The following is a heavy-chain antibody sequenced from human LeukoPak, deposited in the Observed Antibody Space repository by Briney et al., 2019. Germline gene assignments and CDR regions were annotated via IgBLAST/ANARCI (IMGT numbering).Heavy chain of an antibody. V-gene: IGHV3-23*01. CDR1: GFTFRNYA. D-gene: IGHD2-2*01. J-gene: IGHJ4*02. Sequence: GGSLRLSCAASGFTFRNYAMSWVRQAPGKGVEWVSGICGSGSATNYADSVKGRFTISRDNSKNTLYLQITSLRDDDTAVYYCAKEYCSTTNCLGDWGLGTLVTVSS. CDR3: AKEYCSTTNCLGD. CDR2: ICGSGSAT.